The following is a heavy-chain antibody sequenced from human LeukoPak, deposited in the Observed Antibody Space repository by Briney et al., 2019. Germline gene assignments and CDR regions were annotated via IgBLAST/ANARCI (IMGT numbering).Heavy chain of an antibody. J-gene: IGHJ2*01. Sequence: PSETLSLTCAVYGGSFTGYFWSWIRQPPGRGLEWIAEINHSGSTNYNPSLKSRVTISVDTSKNQFSLKLSSVTAADTAVYYRARGGYFDLWGRGTLVTVSS. CDR1: GGSFTGYF. V-gene: IGHV4-34*01. CDR3: ARGGYFDL. CDR2: INHSGST.